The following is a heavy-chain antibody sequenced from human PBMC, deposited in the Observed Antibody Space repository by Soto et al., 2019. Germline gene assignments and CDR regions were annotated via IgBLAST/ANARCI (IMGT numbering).Heavy chain of an antibody. CDR3: ARGISRIRAATYYFDY. CDR2: IYYSGST. CDR1: GGSISSYY. J-gene: IGHJ4*02. Sequence: SETLSLTCTVSGGSISSYYWSWIRQPPGKGLEWIGYIYYSGSTNYNPSLKSRVTISVDTSKNQFSLKLSSVTAADTAVYYCARGISRIRAATYYFDYWGQGTLVTVSS. D-gene: IGHD3-3*01. V-gene: IGHV4-59*01.